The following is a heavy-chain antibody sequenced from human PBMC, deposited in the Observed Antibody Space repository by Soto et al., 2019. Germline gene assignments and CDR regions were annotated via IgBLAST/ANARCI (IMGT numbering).Heavy chain of an antibody. CDR3: ARRQYIRSSDLDS. J-gene: IGHJ4*02. CDR1: GGSFTEYE. CDR2: VNHRGTT. V-gene: IGHV4-34*02. Sequence: QVHLQQWGAGLLRPSETLSLTCSVSGGSFTEYEWAWIRQFPGRELEWIGEVNHRGTTKYRPSLVGRITLSVDTSKLQFSLELTSVTAADTVVYYCARRQYIRSSDLDSCGPGTLVTVSS. D-gene: IGHD6-6*01.